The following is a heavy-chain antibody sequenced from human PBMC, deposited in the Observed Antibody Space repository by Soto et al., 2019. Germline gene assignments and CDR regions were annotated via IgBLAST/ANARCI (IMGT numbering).Heavy chain of an antibody. Sequence: GGSLRLSCAASGFTFSTYAMSWVRQAPGKGLEWVSGFSGGGSTYYADSVEGRFTSSRDNSKNTLYLQMNSLRAEDTAVYYCAKTIRPNGDYHNFDYWGQGTLVTVSS. CDR3: AKTIRPNGDYHNFDY. CDR2: FSGGGST. V-gene: IGHV3-23*01. CDR1: GFTFSTYA. D-gene: IGHD4-17*01. J-gene: IGHJ4*02.